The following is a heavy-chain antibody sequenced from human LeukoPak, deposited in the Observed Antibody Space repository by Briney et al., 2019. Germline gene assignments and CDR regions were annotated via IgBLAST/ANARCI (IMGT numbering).Heavy chain of an antibody. CDR3: ARAERWLQFDY. CDR1: GYTFTVYY. J-gene: IGHJ4*02. CDR2: IIPIFGTA. Sequence: GASVKVSCKASGYTFTVYYMHWVRQAPGQGLEWMGGIIPIFGTANYAQKFQGRVTITADKSTSTAYMELSSLRSEDTAVYYCARAERWLQFDYWGQGTLVTVSS. D-gene: IGHD5-24*01. V-gene: IGHV1-69*06.